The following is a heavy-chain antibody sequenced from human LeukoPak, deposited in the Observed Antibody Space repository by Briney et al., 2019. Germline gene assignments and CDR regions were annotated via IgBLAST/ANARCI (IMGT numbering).Heavy chain of an antibody. CDR2: IYYNGST. D-gene: IGHD3-10*01. CDR1: GGSISSGDYY. CDR3: ARPSLGGAWFDP. Sequence: SETLSLTCTVSGGSISSGDYYWSWIRQPPGKGLEWIGYIYYNGSTYYNPSLKSRVPISVDTSKNQFSLKLSSVTAADPAVYYCARPSLGGAWFDPWGQGTLVTVSS. V-gene: IGHV4-30-4*08. J-gene: IGHJ5*02.